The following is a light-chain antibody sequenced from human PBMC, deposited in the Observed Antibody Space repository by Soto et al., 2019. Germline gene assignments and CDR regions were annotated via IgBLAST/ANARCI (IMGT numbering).Light chain of an antibody. Sequence: EIVLTQSPVTLSLSPGERATLSCRASQSISSSLAWYQQKPGQAPSLLIYNAANRATAIPARFSGSGSGTDFTLTISSLEPEDFAVYYCQQRSNWPRTFGQGTKVEIK. J-gene: IGKJ1*01. CDR1: QSISSS. CDR2: NAA. CDR3: QQRSNWPRT. V-gene: IGKV3-11*01.